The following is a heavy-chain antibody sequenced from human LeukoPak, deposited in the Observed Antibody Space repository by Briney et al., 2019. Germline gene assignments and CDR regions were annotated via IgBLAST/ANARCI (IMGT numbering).Heavy chain of an antibody. Sequence: PGGYLTLYCAASGFTFSSYSMNWVRQAPGKGLEWVSSISSSSSYIYYADSVKGRFTISRDNAKNSLYLQMSSLRAEDTAVYYCGRDLTLNCWGQGTLVTVSS. CDR2: ISSSSSYI. J-gene: IGHJ4*02. CDR3: GRDLTLNC. CDR1: GFTFSSYS. V-gene: IGHV3-21*01.